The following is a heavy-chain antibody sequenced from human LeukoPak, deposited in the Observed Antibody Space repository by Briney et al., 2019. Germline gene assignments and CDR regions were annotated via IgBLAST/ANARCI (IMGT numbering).Heavy chain of an antibody. J-gene: IGHJ4*02. CDR1: GFTFSSYT. Sequence: GGSLRLSCAASGFTFSSYTMNWVRQAPGKGLEWVSSISSSSSHIYYTDSVKGRFTISRDNAKNSLFLQMNSLRADDTAVYYCARSEAGGTYWGQGTLVTVSS. CDR3: ARSEAGGTY. CDR2: ISSSSSHI. V-gene: IGHV3-21*01. D-gene: IGHD3-16*01.